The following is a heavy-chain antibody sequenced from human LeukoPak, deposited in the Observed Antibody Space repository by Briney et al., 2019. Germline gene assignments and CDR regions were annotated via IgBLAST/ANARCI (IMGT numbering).Heavy chain of an antibody. CDR3: ASSQPYYDILTGYGAEGY. D-gene: IGHD3-9*01. V-gene: IGHV1-2*02. CDR1: GYTFTGYY. CDR2: INPNSGGT. J-gene: IGHJ4*02. Sequence: ASVKVSCKASGYTFTGYYMHWVRQAPGQGLEWMGWINPNSGGTNYAQKFQGRVTMTRDTSISTAYMELSRLRSDDTAVYYCASSQPYYDILTGYGAEGYWGQGTLVTVSS.